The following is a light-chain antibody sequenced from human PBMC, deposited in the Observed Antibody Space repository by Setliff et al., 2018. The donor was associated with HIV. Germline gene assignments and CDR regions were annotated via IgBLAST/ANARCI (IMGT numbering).Light chain of an antibody. CDR3: SSYTSSYTFV. J-gene: IGLJ1*01. Sequence: QPASVSGSPGQSITISCTGTSSDVGAYNYVSWYQQHPGKAPKLMIYDVSNRPSGVSNRFSGSKSGNTASLTISGLQAEDEADYYCSSYTSSYTFVFGTGTKVTVL. CDR1: SSDVGAYNY. CDR2: DVS. V-gene: IGLV2-14*03.